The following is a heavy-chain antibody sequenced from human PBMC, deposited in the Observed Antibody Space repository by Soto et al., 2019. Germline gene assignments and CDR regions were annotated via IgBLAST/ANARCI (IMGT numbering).Heavy chain of an antibody. CDR3: ARPYSDIAAAGYRYDGMDV. V-gene: IGHV1-69*01. CDR1: GGTFSSYA. CDR2: IIPIFGTA. J-gene: IGHJ6*02. Sequence: SVKVSCKASGGTFSSYAISWVRQAPVQGLEWMGGIIPIFGTANYAQKFQGRVTITADESTSTAYMELSSLRSEDTAVYYCARPYSDIAAAGYRYDGMDVWGQGTTVTVYS. D-gene: IGHD6-13*01.